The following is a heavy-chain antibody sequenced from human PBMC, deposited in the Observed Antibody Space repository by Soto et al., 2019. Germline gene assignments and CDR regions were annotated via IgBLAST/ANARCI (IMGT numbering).Heavy chain of an antibody. V-gene: IGHV3-74*01. CDR3: ASSARGSYGDYS. D-gene: IGHD4-17*01. J-gene: IGHJ5*02. CDR2: INSDGSTT. CDR1: GFTFSNYW. Sequence: GGSLRLSCAASGFTFSNYWIHWVRQAPGKGLVWVSRINSDGSTTNYADSVKGRFTISRDNAKNTVYLQMDSLRAEDTAVYYCASSARGSYGDYSWGQGTLVTVS.